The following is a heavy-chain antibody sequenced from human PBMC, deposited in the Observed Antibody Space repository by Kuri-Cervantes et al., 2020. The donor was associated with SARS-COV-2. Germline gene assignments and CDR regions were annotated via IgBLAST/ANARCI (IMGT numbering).Heavy chain of an antibody. Sequence: GESLKISCAASGFNFSSTGMHWVRQAPGKGLEWVAVISHDGKNKKCTASGKGRFTISRDNSQNTLYLHMKSLRSEDTAIYYCAKDRVGVQDFWGQGTLVTVSS. CDR1: GFNFSSTG. D-gene: IGHD2-21*01. V-gene: IGHV3-30*18. CDR3: AKDRVGVQDF. J-gene: IGHJ4*02. CDR2: ISHDGKNK.